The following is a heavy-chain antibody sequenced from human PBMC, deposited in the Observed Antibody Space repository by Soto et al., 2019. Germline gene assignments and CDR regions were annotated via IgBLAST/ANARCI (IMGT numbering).Heavy chain of an antibody. Sequence: PSETLSLTCTVSGGSISSGGYYWSWIRQHPGKGLEWIGYIYYSGSTYYNPSLKSRVTISVDTSKNQFSLKLSSVTAADTAVYYCAREAPYDSSGYYLFDYWGQGTLVTVSS. V-gene: IGHV4-31*03. CDR2: IYYSGST. CDR1: GGSISSGGYY. CDR3: AREAPYDSSGYYLFDY. J-gene: IGHJ4*02. D-gene: IGHD3-22*01.